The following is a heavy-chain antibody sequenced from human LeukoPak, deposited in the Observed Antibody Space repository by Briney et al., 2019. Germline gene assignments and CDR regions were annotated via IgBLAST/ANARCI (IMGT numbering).Heavy chain of an antibody. CDR2: IIPILGIA. J-gene: IGHJ4*02. CDR3: ARVTSNHGDDY. Sequence: SVKVSCKASGGTFSSYAISWVRQAPGQVLEWMGRIIPILGIANYAQKFQGRVTITADKSTSTAYMELSSLRSEDTAVYYCARVTSNHGDDYWGQGTLVTVSS. D-gene: IGHD3-10*01. V-gene: IGHV1-69*04. CDR1: GGTFSSYA.